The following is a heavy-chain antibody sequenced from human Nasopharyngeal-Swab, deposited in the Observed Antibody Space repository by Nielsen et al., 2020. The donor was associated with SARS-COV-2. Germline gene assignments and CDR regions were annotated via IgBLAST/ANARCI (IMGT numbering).Heavy chain of an antibody. CDR3: ARSTVPTVGY. D-gene: IGHD4-11*01. Sequence: GESLKITCKGSEYSFTSYWISWVRQMPGKGLEWTGRIDPSDSYTNYSPSFQGHVTISADKSISTAYLQWSSLKASDTAMYYCARSTVPTVGYWGQGTLVTVSS. CDR1: EYSFTSYW. CDR2: IDPSDSYT. J-gene: IGHJ4*02. V-gene: IGHV5-10-1*01.